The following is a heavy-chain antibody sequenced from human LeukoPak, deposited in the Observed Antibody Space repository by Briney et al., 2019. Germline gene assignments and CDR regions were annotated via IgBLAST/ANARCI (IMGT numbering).Heavy chain of an antibody. CDR2: INHSGST. CDR1: GGSFSGYY. D-gene: IGHD3-16*02. CDR3: ARFRNDCVWGSYRLHNWFDP. V-gene: IGHV4-34*01. Sequence: PSETLSLTCAVYGGSFSGYYWSWIRQPPGKGLEWIGEINHSGSTNYNPSLKSRVTISVDTSKNQFSLKLSSVTAADTAVYYCARFRNDCVWGSYRLHNWFDPWGQGTLVTVSS. J-gene: IGHJ5*02.